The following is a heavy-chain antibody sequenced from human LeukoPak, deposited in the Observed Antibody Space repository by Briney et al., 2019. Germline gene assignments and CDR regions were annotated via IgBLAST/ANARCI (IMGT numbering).Heavy chain of an antibody. J-gene: IGHJ4*02. CDR2: ISYDGNNK. CDR3: AKYQRQWLPKGGFDY. CDR1: GFTFSSYG. V-gene: IGHV3-30*18. Sequence: GGSLRLSCAASGFTFSSYGMHWGRQAPGKGLEWVAVISYDGNNKYYADSVKGRFTISRDNSKNTLYLQMDNLRAEDTAVYYCAKYQRQWLPKGGFDYWGQGTLVTVSS. D-gene: IGHD6-19*01.